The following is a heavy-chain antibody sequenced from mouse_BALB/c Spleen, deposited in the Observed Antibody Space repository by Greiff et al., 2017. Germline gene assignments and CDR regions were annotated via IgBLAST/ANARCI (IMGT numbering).Heavy chain of an antibody. J-gene: IGHJ1*01. Sequence: EVQLLQSGAGLVKPGASLKLSCAASGFTFTSYAMSWVRQTPEQRLEWVATICSGGGCTYYPDRLKGRFTISRDNAKNTLYLQMSSLTSEDTAIYYCARQGSLDGSSRFDDWGAGTTVTVSA. CDR1: GFTFTSYA. CDR3: ARQGSLDGSSRFDD. CDR2: ICSGGGCT. D-gene: IGHD1-1*01. V-gene: IGHV5-9-3*01.